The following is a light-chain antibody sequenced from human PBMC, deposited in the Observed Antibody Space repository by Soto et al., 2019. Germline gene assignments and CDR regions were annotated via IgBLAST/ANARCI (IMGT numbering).Light chain of an antibody. V-gene: IGKV3-20*01. Sequence: EIVLTQSPGTLSLSPGERATLSCRASQSVSSSYLAWYQQKPGQALRLLIYGASSRATGIPDRFSGNGSGTDFTLNISRLEPEDFVVYYCQQYGSSPPMYTFGQGTKLEIK. CDR1: QSVSSSY. CDR3: QQYGSSPPMYT. J-gene: IGKJ2*01. CDR2: GAS.